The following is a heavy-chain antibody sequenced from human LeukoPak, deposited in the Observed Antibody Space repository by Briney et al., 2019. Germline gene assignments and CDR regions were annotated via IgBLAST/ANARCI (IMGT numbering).Heavy chain of an antibody. CDR3: ARDPTSSWETAFDI. CDR2: ISSSYSYV. CDR1: GFTFSSYG. V-gene: IGHV3-21*01. J-gene: IGHJ3*02. Sequence: GGSLRLSCGASGFTFSSYGMTWVRQAPGKGLEWVSSISSSYSYVYYADSVKGRFTISRDDAKNSLYLQMNSLRAEDTAVYYCARDPTSSWETAFDIWGQGTMVIVSS. D-gene: IGHD1-26*01.